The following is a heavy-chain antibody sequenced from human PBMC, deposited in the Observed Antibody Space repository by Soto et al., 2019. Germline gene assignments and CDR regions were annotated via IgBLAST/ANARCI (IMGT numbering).Heavy chain of an antibody. V-gene: IGHV4-59*01. CDR2: FYYSGTH. D-gene: IGHD6-6*01. CDR3: AALPRY. J-gene: IGHJ4*02. Sequence: QVQLQESGPGLVKPSETLSLTCNVSGGSISSYYWSWVRQSPGKGLEWIGYFYYSGTHNYNPSLKSRVTISIDMSKNQISLKLTSVTAADTAVYYCAALPRYWGQGTLVTVSS. CDR1: GGSISSYY.